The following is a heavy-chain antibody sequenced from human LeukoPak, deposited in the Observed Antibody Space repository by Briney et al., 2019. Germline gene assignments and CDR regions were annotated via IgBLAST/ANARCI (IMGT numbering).Heavy chain of an antibody. J-gene: IGHJ4*02. V-gene: IGHV3-48*04. Sequence: GGSLRLSCAASGFTFSSYSMNWVRQAPGKGLEWVSYISSSSSTIYYADFVKGRFTISRDNAKNSLYLQMNSLRAEDTAVYYCARAIGTYYYGSGSYLDYWGQGTLVTVSS. CDR1: GFTFSSYS. CDR2: ISSSSSTI. D-gene: IGHD3-10*01. CDR3: ARAIGTYYYGSGSYLDY.